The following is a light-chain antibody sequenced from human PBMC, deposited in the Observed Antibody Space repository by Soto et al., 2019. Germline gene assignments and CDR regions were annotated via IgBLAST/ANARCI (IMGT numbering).Light chain of an antibody. CDR1: QGISSY. J-gene: IGKJ4*01. CDR3: QQYYSYRALT. CDR2: AAS. Sequence: IQMTQSPSSLSASTVDRVTITCRASQGISSYLAWYQQKPGKAPKLLIYAASTLQSGVPSRFSGSGSGTDSTLTISCLQSEDFATYYCQQYYSYRALTFGGGTKVDNK. V-gene: IGKV1-8*01.